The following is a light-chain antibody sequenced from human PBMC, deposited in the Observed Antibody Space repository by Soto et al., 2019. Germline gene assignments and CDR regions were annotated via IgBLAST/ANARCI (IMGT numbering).Light chain of an antibody. CDR2: DVS. CDR1: SSDVGGYNY. J-gene: IGLJ1*01. V-gene: IGLV2-11*01. Sequence: QAVVTQPRSVSGSPGQSVTISCTGTSSDVGGYNYVSWYQQHPSKAPKLMIYDVSKRPSGVPDRFSGSKSGNTASLTISGLQAEDEADYYCCSYAGSYTYVFGTGTKLTVL. CDR3: CSYAGSYTYV.